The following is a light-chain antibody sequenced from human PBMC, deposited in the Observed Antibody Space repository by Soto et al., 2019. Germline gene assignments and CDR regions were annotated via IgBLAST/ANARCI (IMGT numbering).Light chain of an antibody. J-gene: IGLJ2*01. Sequence: QSALTQPRSVSGSPGQSVTISCTGTSSDVGGYNTVSWYQQHPGKAPKLMIYEDTKRPSGVSSRFSASKSGNTASLTISGLQAEDAAGYYCCSYAGSYTLIFGGGTKLTVL. CDR1: SSDVGGYNT. V-gene: IGLV2-11*01. CDR3: CSYAGSYTLI. CDR2: EDT.